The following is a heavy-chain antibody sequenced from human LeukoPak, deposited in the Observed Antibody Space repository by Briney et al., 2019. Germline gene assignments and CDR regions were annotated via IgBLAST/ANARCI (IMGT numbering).Heavy chain of an antibody. J-gene: IGHJ4*02. CDR3: ARAVAGYFDY. D-gene: IGHD6-19*01. CDR1: GGSLSPYY. Sequence: SETLSLTCTVSGGSLSPYYWSWIRQPPGKGLEWIGYIYYSGNTNYNPSLKSRVTISIDTSRNQFSLKLSSVTAADTAVYYYARAVAGYFDYWGQGTLVTVSS. CDR2: IYYSGNT. V-gene: IGHV4-59*08.